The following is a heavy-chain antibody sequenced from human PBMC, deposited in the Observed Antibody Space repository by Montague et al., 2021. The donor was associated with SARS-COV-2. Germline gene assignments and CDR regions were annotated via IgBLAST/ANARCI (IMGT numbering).Heavy chain of an antibody. J-gene: IGHJ4*02. D-gene: IGHD6-13*01. CDR1: GDSISGFY. V-gene: IGHV4-59*13. Sequence: SETLSLTCTVSGDSISGFYWNCIRQSPGKGLEWIGKLYYSGITNYNPSLKSRVTISVDTSKNQFSLKLISVTAADTALYYCARGVVAAPDTSDYWGQGTLVTVSS. CDR3: ARGVVAAPDTSDY. CDR2: LYYSGIT.